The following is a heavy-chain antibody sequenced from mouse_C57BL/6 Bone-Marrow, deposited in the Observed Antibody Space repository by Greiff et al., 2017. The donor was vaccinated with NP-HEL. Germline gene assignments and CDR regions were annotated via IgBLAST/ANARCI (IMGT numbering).Heavy chain of an antibody. J-gene: IGHJ3*01. CDR3: ARSRGSSYVWFAY. CDR2: IYPSDSET. Sequence: QVQLQQPGAELVRPGSSVKLSCKASGYTFTSYWMGWVKQRTGQGLEWIGNIYPSDSETHYNQKFKDKATLTVDKSSSTAYMQLSSLTSEDSAVYYCARSRGSSYVWFAYWGQGTLVTVSA. D-gene: IGHD1-1*01. CDR1: GYTFTSYW. V-gene: IGHV1-61*01.